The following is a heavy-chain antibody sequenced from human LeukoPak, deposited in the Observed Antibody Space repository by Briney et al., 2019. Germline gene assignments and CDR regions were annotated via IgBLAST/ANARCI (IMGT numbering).Heavy chain of an antibody. V-gene: IGHV3-30*18. CDR2: ILYDGSDK. D-gene: IGHD3-16*01. CDR3: AKPLRGGGTYLEWFDP. Sequence: PGGSLTLFCAASGFTFSTYHMHWARQAPGKGLEWVAAILYDGSDKYYADSVKGRFTISRDNSKNTLYLQMNSLRPEDTAVYYCAKPLRGGGTYLEWFDPWGQRHLVTVSS. J-gene: IGHJ5*02. CDR1: GFTFSTYH.